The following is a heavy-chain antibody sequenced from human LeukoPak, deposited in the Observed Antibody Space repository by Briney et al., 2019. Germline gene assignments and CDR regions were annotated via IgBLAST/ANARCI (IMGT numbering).Heavy chain of an antibody. Sequence: ASVKVSCKASGYTFTSYGISWVRQAPVQGLEWMGWISAYNGNTNYAQKLQGRVTMTTDTSTSTAYMELRSLRSDDTAVYYCARWVYDILTGYYRYYFDYWGQGTLVTVSS. CDR1: GYTFTSYG. CDR3: ARWVYDILTGYYRYYFDY. V-gene: IGHV1-18*01. CDR2: ISAYNGNT. D-gene: IGHD3-9*01. J-gene: IGHJ4*02.